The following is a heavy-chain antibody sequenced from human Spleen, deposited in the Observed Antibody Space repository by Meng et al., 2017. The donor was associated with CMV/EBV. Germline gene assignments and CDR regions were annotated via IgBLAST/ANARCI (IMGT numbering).Heavy chain of an antibody. CDR3: ARSHYYDSSGYQFDY. J-gene: IGHJ4*02. D-gene: IGHD3-22*01. CDR1: GSVSSEFSY. Sequence: GSVSSEFSYGSWIRQPPGKGLEWIAYIHNSGSTNYNPSLKRRVTISLDTSKNQFSLKLSSVTAADTAVYYCARSHYYDSSGYQFDYWGQGTLVTVSS. V-gene: IGHV4-61*01. CDR2: IHNSGST.